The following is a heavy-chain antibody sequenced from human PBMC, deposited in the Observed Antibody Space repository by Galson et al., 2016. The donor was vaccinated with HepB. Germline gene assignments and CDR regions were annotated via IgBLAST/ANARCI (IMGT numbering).Heavy chain of an antibody. J-gene: IGHJ1*01. CDR2: ISSDGGGT. CDR3: VKREAGYSYGN. CDR1: EFTFSSYA. D-gene: IGHD3-10*01. Sequence: SLRLSCAASEFTFSSYAMHWVRQAPGKGLEYVSSISSDGGGTYYADSVKGRFTISRDNYKNTLFLQMRSLRAEDTAVYYCVKREAGYSYGNWGQGTLVTVSS. V-gene: IGHV3-64D*06.